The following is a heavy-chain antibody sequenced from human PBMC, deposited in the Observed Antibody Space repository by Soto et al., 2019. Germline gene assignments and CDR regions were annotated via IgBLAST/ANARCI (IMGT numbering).Heavy chain of an antibody. D-gene: IGHD3-10*01. V-gene: IGHV4-30-4*08. Sequence: SVTLSLTCSVSGGSLSSGYYYCSWFRKTPGKGLEWIGYIYYSGSTYYNPSLKSRATISVDTSKNQFSLDLDSVTAADTAVYYCGRRLLWSGQDPCGRGTLRTVSS. CDR2: IYYSGST. CDR3: GRRLLWSGQDP. CDR1: GGSLSSGYYY. J-gene: IGHJ5*02.